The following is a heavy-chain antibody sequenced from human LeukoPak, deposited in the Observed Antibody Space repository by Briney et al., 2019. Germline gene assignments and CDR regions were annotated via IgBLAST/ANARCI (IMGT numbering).Heavy chain of an antibody. CDR2: IYTTGNT. CDR3: ARGKYYYDSNSSYRYFDP. CDR1: GGSISSYC. J-gene: IGHJ5*02. Sequence: TPSETLSLTCIVSGGSISSYCWSWIRQPAGKGLEWIGRIYTTGNTNYNPSLKSRVTMSIDTSKKQFSLKLSSVTAADTAVYYCARGKYYYDSNSSYRYFDPWGQGTLVTVSS. V-gene: IGHV4-4*07. D-gene: IGHD3-22*01.